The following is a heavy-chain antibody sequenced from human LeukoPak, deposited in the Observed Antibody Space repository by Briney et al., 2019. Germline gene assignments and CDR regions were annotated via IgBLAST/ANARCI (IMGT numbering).Heavy chain of an antibody. Sequence: PGGSLRLSCAASGITFSSYEMNWVRQAPGKGLEWVSYVSSSGSTIFYADSVKGRFTISGDNAKNSLYLQLRSLRAEDTAVYYCARVDAFDLWGQGTMVTVSS. J-gene: IGHJ3*01. CDR1: GITFSSYE. CDR3: ARVDAFDL. CDR2: VSSSGSTI. V-gene: IGHV3-48*03.